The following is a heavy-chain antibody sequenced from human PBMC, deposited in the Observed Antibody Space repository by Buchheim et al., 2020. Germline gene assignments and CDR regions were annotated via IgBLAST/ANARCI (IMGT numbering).Heavy chain of an antibody. CDR3: AKFSSFGVAN. J-gene: IGHJ4*02. D-gene: IGHD3-3*01. CDR1: GASISSGDW. V-gene: IGHV4-4*02. CDR2: IWHTGST. Sequence: QVHLQESGPGLVKPSETLSLTCAVSGASISSGDWWSWVRQPPGKGLEWIGEIWHTGSTNYNPSLKSRVLISVDKSRNHFPLNLSSVTAADTAMYYCAKFSSFGVANWGQGTL.